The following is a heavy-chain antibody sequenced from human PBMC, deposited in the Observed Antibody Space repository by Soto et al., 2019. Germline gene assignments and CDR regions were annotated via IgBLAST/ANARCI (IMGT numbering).Heavy chain of an antibody. CDR1: GGSFSCYY. Sequence: SETLSVTCAVYGGSFSCYYWSWIRQPPGKGLEWIGEINHSGSTNYNPSLKSRVTISVDTSKNQFSLKLSSVTAADTAVYYCARARTPRSSSRRNWFDSWGQGTLVTVSS. J-gene: IGHJ5*01. V-gene: IGHV4-34*01. CDR3: ARARTPRSSSRRNWFDS. CDR2: INHSGST.